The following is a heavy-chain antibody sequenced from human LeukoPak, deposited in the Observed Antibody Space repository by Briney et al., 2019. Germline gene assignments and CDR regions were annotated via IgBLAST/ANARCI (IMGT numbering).Heavy chain of an antibody. Sequence: PSETLSLTCTVSGGSISSSSYYWGWIRQPPGKGLEWIGSIYYSGSTYYNPSLKSRVTISVDTSKNQFSLKLSSVTAADTAVYYCARLTGPTSYFDYWGQGTLVTVSS. J-gene: IGHJ4*02. V-gene: IGHV4-39*07. D-gene: IGHD7-27*01. CDR2: IYYSGST. CDR3: ARLTGPTSYFDY. CDR1: GGSISSSSYY.